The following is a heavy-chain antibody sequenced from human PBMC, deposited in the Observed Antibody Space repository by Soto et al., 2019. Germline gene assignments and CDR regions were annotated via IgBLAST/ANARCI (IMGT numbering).Heavy chain of an antibody. CDR2: IYSGGST. CDR1: GFTVSSNY. J-gene: IGHJ6*02. D-gene: IGHD3-9*01. CDR3: AKSHVLRYFDWSHYYYYYGMDV. Sequence: PGGSLRLSCAASGFTVSSNYMSWVRQAPGKGLEWVSLIYSGGSTYYADSVKGRFTISRDNSKNTLYLQMNSLRAEDTAVYYCAKSHVLRYFDWSHYYYYYGMDVWGQGTTVTVSS. V-gene: IGHV3-66*01.